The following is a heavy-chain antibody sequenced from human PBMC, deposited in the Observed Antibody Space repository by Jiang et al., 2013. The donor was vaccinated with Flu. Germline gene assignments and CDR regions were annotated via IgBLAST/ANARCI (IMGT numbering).Heavy chain of an antibody. D-gene: IGHD6-13*01. J-gene: IGHJ4*02. CDR1: SSSNW. CDR3: KSSSWYRDY. Sequence: SSSNWWSWVRPSPHGKGAWSGLGKVYHSGSTNYNPSLKSRVTISVDKSKNQFSLKLSSVTAADTAVYYCKSSSWYRDYWGQGTLVTVSS. CDR2: VYHSGST. V-gene: IGHV4-4*02.